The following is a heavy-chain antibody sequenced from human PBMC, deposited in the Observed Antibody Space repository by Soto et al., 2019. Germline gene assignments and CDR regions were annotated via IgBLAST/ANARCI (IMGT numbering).Heavy chain of an antibody. V-gene: IGHV4-4*02. CDR3: VRARTMSSGWLSWFDP. J-gene: IGHJ5*02. CDR1: GSSISSSNW. D-gene: IGHD6-19*01. Sequence: QVQLQESGPGLVKPSGTLSLTCAVSGSSISSSNWWSWVRQPPGKGLEWIGEIYHSGSTNYNPSLMSRVTISVDKSKNQFFLKLSSVTAADTAVYYCVRARTMSSGWLSWFDPRGQGTLVTVSS. CDR2: IYHSGST.